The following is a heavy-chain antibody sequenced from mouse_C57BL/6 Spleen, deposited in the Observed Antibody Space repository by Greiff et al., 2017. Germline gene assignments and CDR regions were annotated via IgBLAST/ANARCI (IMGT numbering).Heavy chain of an antibody. Sequence: QVQLQQSGAELVRPGTSVKVSCKASGYAFTNYLIEWVKQRPGQGLEWIGVINPGSGGTNYNEKFKGKATLTADKSSNTAYMQLSSLTSEDSAVYFCARRYYYGSSWYFDVWGTGTTVTVSS. V-gene: IGHV1-54*01. D-gene: IGHD1-1*01. CDR2: INPGSGGT. J-gene: IGHJ1*03. CDR1: GYAFTNYL. CDR3: ARRYYYGSSWYFDV.